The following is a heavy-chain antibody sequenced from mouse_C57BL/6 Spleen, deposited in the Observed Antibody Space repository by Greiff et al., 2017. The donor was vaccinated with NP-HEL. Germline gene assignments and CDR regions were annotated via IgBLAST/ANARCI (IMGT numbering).Heavy chain of an antibody. CDR2: IDPSDSYT. D-gene: IGHD2-10*02. V-gene: IGHV1-69*01. CDR1: GYTFTSYW. CDR3: ARSTYGNYPFAY. Sequence: QVQLQQPGAELVMPGASVKLSCKASGYTFTSYWMHWVKQRPGQGLEWIGEIDPSDSYTNYNQKFKGKSTLTVDKSSSTAYMQLSSLTSEDSAVYYCARSTYGNYPFAYWGQGTLVTVSA. J-gene: IGHJ3*01.